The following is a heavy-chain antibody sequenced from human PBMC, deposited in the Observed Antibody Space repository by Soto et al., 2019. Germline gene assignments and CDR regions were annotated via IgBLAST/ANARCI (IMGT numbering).Heavy chain of an antibody. CDR2: IAGSVGST. D-gene: IGHD6-6*01. Sequence: EVQLLESGGGLVQPGGSLRLSCAASGFTFSDHAMAWVRQAPGKGLEWVSAIAGSVGSTYYADSVKGRFTISRDNSNNTLYLQMNRLRAEDSAVYYCAKDRTIASRTFDYWGQGTLVTVSS. V-gene: IGHV3-23*01. CDR1: GFTFSDHA. J-gene: IGHJ4*02. CDR3: AKDRTIASRTFDY.